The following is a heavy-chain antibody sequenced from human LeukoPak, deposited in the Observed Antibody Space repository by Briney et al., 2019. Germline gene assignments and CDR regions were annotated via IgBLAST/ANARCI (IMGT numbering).Heavy chain of an antibody. V-gene: IGHV1-69*05. D-gene: IGHD2-21*02. J-gene: IGHJ5*02. CDR1: GGTFSSYA. CDR2: IIPIFGTA. CDR3: ARDCGGDCYQLPNWFDP. Sequence: SVKVSCKASGGTFSSYAISWVRQAPGQGLEWMGGIIPIFGTANYAQQFQGRVTMTTDRSTSTVYMELRSLRSDDTATYYCARDCGGDCYQLPNWFDPWGQGTLVTVSS.